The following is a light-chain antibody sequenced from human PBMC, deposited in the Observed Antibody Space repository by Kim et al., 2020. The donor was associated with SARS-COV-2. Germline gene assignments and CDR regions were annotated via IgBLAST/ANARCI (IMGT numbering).Light chain of an antibody. CDR3: QQYNNWWT. J-gene: IGKJ1*01. CDR2: GAS. CDR1: ESVTTN. Sequence: SPGDKATLSCRASESVTTNLAWYQQRPGQAPRLLIYGASSRATGIPARFSGSGSGTEFTLTISSLQSEDFAVYFCQQYNNWWTFGQGTKVDIK. V-gene: IGKV3-15*01.